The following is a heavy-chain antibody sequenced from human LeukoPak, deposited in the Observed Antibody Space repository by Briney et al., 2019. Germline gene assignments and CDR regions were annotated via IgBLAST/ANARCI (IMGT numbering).Heavy chain of an antibody. CDR2: IYYSGST. D-gene: IGHD6-13*01. J-gene: IGHJ5*02. CDR1: GGSISSYY. CDR3: ARQNSWEAFDP. Sequence: SETLSLTCTVSGGSISSYYWSWIRQPPGKGLEWIGYIYYSGSTNYNPFLKSRVTISVDTSKNQFSLKLSSVTAADTAVYYCARQNSWEAFDPWGQETLVTVSS. V-gene: IGHV4-59*01.